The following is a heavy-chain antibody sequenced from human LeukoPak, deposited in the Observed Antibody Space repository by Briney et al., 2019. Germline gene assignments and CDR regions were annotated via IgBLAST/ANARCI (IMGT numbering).Heavy chain of an antibody. V-gene: IGHV3-7*03. CDR2: IKQDGSEK. D-gene: IGHD2-15*01. Sequence: GGSLRLSCAASGFTFSSYWMSWDRQAPGKGLEWVANIKQDGSEKYYVDSVKGRFIISRDNAKNSLYLQMNSLRAEDTAVYYCARTSSQYVDAFDIWGQGTMVTVSS. J-gene: IGHJ3*02. CDR1: GFTFSSYW. CDR3: ARTSSQYVDAFDI.